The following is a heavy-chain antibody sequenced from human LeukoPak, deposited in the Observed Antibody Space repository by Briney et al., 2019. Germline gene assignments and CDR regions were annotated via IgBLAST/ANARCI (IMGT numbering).Heavy chain of an antibody. CDR3: AKGGYDFIEVGYFDY. V-gene: IGHV3-23*01. J-gene: IGHJ4*02. CDR2: VIGSVVST. Sequence: GGSLSLSCAAPGFTFSNYAMSWVRQSPGKGLEWVSTVIGSVVSTFYADSVRGRFTISRDNSKNTLYLQMNSLRAEDTAVYYCAKGGYDFIEVGYFDYWGQGTLVTVSS. D-gene: IGHD5-12*01. CDR1: GFTFSNYA.